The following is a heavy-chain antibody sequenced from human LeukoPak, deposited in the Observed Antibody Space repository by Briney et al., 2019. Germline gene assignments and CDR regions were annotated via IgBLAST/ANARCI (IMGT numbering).Heavy chain of an antibody. CDR2: IYSSGST. D-gene: IGHD3-16*01. V-gene: IGHV4-4*09. J-gene: IGHJ3*02. Sequence: SETLSLTCTVSDASVASYFWAWIRQAPGRGLEWIGHIYSSGSTYYNPSLKGRVTVSPETSRNQFSLKLTSVTAADTAMYYCAIAEKFTAFDIWGQGTVVVVSS. CDR1: DASVASYF. CDR3: AIAEKFTAFDI.